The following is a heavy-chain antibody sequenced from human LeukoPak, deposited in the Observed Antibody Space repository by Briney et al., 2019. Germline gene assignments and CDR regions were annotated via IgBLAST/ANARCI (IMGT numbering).Heavy chain of an antibody. Sequence: ASVKVSCKASGYTFTSYDINWVRQATGQGLEWMGWINPNSGDTGYAQNLQGRVTMTRDTSINTAYMELSSLRSEDTAVYYCARTPRNGYVEGYWGQGTLVTVSS. CDR1: GYTFTSYD. D-gene: IGHD5-24*01. V-gene: IGHV1-8*01. CDR2: INPNSGDT. CDR3: ARTPRNGYVEGY. J-gene: IGHJ4*02.